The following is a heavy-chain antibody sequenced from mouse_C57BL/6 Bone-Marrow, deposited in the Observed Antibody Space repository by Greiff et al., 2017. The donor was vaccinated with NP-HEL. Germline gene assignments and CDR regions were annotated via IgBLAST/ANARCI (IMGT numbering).Heavy chain of an antibody. Sequence: EVQLQQSGAELVRPGASVKLSCTASGFNIKDYYMHWVKQRPEQGLEWIGRIDPEDGDTEYAPKFQGKATMNADTSSNTAYLQLSSLTSEDTAVYYCTTPSYYSNYGYFDVWGTGTTVTVSS. D-gene: IGHD2-5*01. V-gene: IGHV14-1*01. CDR3: TTPSYYSNYGYFDV. CDR1: GFNIKDYY. J-gene: IGHJ1*03. CDR2: IDPEDGDT.